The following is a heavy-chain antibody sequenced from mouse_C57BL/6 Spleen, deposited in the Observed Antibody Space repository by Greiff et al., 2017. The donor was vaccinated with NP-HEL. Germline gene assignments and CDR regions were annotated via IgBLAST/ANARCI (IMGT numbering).Heavy chain of an antibody. Sequence: EVNVVESGAELVRPGASVKLSCTASGFNIKDDYMHWVKQRPEQGLEWIGWIDPENGDTEYASKFQGKATITADTSSNTAYLQLSSLTSEDTAVYYWTRVYYSAWFAYWGQGTLVTVSA. V-gene: IGHV14-4*01. CDR2: IDPENGDT. D-gene: IGHD1-1*01. J-gene: IGHJ3*01. CDR3: TRVYYSAWFAY. CDR1: GFNIKDDY.